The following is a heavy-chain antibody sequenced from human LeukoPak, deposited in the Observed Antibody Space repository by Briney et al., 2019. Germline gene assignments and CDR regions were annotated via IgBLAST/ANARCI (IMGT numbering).Heavy chain of an antibody. CDR3: AREKQLTPNWFAP. D-gene: IGHD3-9*01. Sequence: SVKVSCKASGYIFTGYFIHWVRQAPGQGLEWMGWINPSSGGTNYAQNFQGRVTMTRDTSISTAYMELSSLRSDDTAIYYWAREKQLTPNWFAPWGQGALVTVSS. V-gene: IGHV1-2*02. CDR2: INPSSGGT. J-gene: IGHJ5*02. CDR1: GYIFTGYF.